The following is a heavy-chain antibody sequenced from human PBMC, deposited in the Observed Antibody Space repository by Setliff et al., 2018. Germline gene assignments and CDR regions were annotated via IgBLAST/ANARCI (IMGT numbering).Heavy chain of an antibody. Sequence: PSETLSLTFTVSGASINNHYWAWIRQPPGKGLEWIGYVSHSGSTDYNPSLRSRVTVSVDTSRIHFSLKLRSVTAADTAVYYCARAPGRQDYHYMELWGKGTTVTVS. CDR2: VSHSGST. V-gene: IGHV4-59*11. J-gene: IGHJ6*03. CDR3: ARAPGRQDYHYMEL. D-gene: IGHD2-15*01. CDR1: GASINNHY.